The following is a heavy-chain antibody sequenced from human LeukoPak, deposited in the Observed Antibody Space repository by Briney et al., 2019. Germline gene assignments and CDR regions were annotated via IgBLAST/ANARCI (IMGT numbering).Heavy chain of an antibody. J-gene: IGHJ4*02. Sequence: SSETLSLTCAVYGGSFSGYYWSWIRQPPGKGLEWIGEINHSGSTNYNPSLKSRVTISVDTSKNQFSLKLSSVPAADTAVYYCARQIRYFDWLLFGGFFDYWGQGTLVTVSS. D-gene: IGHD3-9*01. CDR2: INHSGST. V-gene: IGHV4-34*01. CDR1: GGSFSGYY. CDR3: ARQIRYFDWLLFGGFFDY.